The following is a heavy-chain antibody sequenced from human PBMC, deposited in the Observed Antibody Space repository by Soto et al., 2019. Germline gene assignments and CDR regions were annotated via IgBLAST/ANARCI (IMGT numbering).Heavy chain of an antibody. D-gene: IGHD3-9*01. CDR3: AKDSNVLRYFDWLHFDY. CDR1: GFTFSSYG. CDR2: ISYDGSNK. V-gene: IGHV3-30*18. J-gene: IGHJ4*02. Sequence: GGSLRLSCAASGFTFSSYGMHWVRQAPGKGLEWVAVISYDGSNKYYADSVKGRFTISRDNSKNTLYLQMNSLRAEDTAVYYCAKDSNVLRYFDWLHFDYWGQGTLVTVSS.